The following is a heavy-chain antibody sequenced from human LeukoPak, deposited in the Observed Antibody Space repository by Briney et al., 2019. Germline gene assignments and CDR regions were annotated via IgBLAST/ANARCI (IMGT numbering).Heavy chain of an antibody. Sequence: GGSLRLSCAASGFTFSSYSMNWVRQAPGKGLEWVGRIKSKTDGGTTDYAAPVKGRFTISRDDSKNTLYLQMNSLTTEDTAVYFCAHRDTTMVRVDYWGQGTLVTVSS. D-gene: IGHD5-18*01. CDR3: AHRDTTMVRVDY. CDR1: GFTFSSYS. J-gene: IGHJ4*02. V-gene: IGHV3-15*01. CDR2: IKSKTDGGTT.